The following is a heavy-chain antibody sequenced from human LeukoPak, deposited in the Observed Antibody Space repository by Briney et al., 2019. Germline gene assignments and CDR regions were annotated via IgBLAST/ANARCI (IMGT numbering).Heavy chain of an antibody. CDR3: ARASDYDFWSGYKTYYYYYGMDV. D-gene: IGHD3-3*01. Sequence: SETLSLTCAVYGGSFSGYYWSWIRQPSGKGLEWIGEINHSGSTNYNPSLKSRVTISVDTSKNQFSLKLSSVTAADTAVYYCARASDYDFWSGYKTYYYYYGMDVWGQGTTVTVSS. CDR1: GGSFSGYY. CDR2: INHSGST. J-gene: IGHJ6*02. V-gene: IGHV4-34*01.